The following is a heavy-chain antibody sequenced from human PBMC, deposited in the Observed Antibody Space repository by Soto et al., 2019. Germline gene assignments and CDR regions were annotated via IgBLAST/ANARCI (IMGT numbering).Heavy chain of an antibody. CDR3: ARAGIASAGSGEYGMDV. CDR1: GSTFTGHY. Sequence: ASVKVSCKASGSTFTGHYIHWVRQAPGQGLEWMGWINPNSGTTKYAQKFQGRVTLTRETSITTAYMELNSLKSDDTAVYYCARAGIASAGSGEYGMDVWGQGTTVTVSS. J-gene: IGHJ6*02. V-gene: IGHV1-2*02. CDR2: INPNSGTT. D-gene: IGHD6-13*01.